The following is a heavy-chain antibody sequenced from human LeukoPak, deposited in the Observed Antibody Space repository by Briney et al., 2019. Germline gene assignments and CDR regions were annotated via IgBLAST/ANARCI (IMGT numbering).Heavy chain of an antibody. CDR3: VRGESGIQENSFDI. CDR1: GFTFSSYS. V-gene: IGHV3-21*01. D-gene: IGHD2/OR15-2a*01. Sequence: PGGSLRLSCAASGFTFSSYSMNWVRQAPGKGLEWVSSISSSSSYIYYADSVKGRFTISRDNAKNSLYLQMNSLRAEDTAVYSCVRGESGIQENSFDIWGQGTLVTVSS. J-gene: IGHJ3*02. CDR2: ISSSSSYI.